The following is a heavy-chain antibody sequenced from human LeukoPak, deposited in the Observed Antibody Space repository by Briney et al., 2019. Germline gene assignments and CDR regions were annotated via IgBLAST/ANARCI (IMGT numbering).Heavy chain of an antibody. CDR2: IIPIFGTA. Sequence: SSVKVSCKASGGTFSSYAISWVRQAPGQGLEWMGGIIPIFGTANYAQKFQGRVTITADESTSTAYMELSSLRSEDTAVYYCARDRGYCSSTSCYLDYWGQGTLVTVSS. D-gene: IGHD2-2*01. V-gene: IGHV1-69*01. J-gene: IGHJ4*02. CDR1: GGTFSSYA. CDR3: ARDRGYCSSTSCYLDY.